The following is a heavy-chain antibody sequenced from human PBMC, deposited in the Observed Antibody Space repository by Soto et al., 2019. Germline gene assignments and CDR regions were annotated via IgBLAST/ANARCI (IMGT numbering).Heavy chain of an antibody. V-gene: IGHV3-48*01. Sequence: GGSLRLSCVASGFTFSSYGMNWVRQAPGKGLEWISYISISGSSTYYADSVGGRFTISRDNAKNSLYLQMNSLRAEDTALYYCVRGGNYRLACWGPGTVVTVSS. CDR2: ISISGSST. CDR1: GFTFSSYG. J-gene: IGHJ4*02. CDR3: VRGGNYRLAC. D-gene: IGHD2-15*01.